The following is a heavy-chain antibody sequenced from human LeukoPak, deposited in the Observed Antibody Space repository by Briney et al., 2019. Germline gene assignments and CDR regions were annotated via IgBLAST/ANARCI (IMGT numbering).Heavy chain of an antibody. V-gene: IGHV4-59*11. CDR3: ARDPGFSSFDY. CDR1: GGSLSGHF. CDR2: IHSSGST. D-gene: IGHD3-3*02. J-gene: IGHJ4*02. Sequence: SETLSLTCTVSGGSLSGHFWSWFRRPPGKGLENIGYIHSSGSTNYNPSYKGRVTVSLEMSKNQFSLSLSSVTAADTAVYYCARDPGFSSFDYWGQGTLVTVSS.